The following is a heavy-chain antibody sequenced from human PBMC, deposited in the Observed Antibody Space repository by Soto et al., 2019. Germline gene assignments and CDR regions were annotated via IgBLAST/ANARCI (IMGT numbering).Heavy chain of an antibody. CDR1: GGTFSSYA. D-gene: IGHD4-17*01. CDR2: IIPIFGTA. J-gene: IGHJ4*02. CDR3: ALQAVTTFDY. V-gene: IGHV1-69*13. Sequence: SVKVSCKASGGTFSSYASSWVRQAPGQGLEWMGGIIPIFGTANYAQKFQGRVTITADESTSTAYMELSSLRSGDTAVYYCALQAVTTFDYWGQGTLVTVSS.